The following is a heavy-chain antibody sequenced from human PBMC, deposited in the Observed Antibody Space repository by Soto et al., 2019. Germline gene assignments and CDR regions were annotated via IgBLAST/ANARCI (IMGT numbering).Heavy chain of an antibody. Sequence: QVQLVESGGGVVQPGRSLRLSCAASGFTFSSYAMHWVRQAPGKGLEWVAVISYDGSNKYYADSMKGRFTISRDNSKNTLYLQMNSLRAEDTAVYYCAGHSRIEIVAFDYWGQGTLVTVSS. D-gene: IGHD3-22*01. CDR3: AGHSRIEIVAFDY. J-gene: IGHJ4*02. CDR1: GFTFSSYA. CDR2: ISYDGSNK. V-gene: IGHV3-30-3*01.